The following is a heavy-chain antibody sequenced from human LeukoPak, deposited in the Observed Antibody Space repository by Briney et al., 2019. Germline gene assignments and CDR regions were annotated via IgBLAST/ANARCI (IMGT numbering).Heavy chain of an antibody. CDR3: ARPAGAFDY. D-gene: IGHD1-14*01. Sequence: ASVTVSCKASGYTFTSYDINWVRQAPGQGLEWMGLMNPNSGNTGYAQKFQGRVTMTRNNSISTAYMELSSLRSEDTAVYYCARPAGAFDYWGEGTLVTVSS. V-gene: IGHV1-8*01. CDR2: MNPNSGNT. J-gene: IGHJ4*02. CDR1: GYTFTSYD.